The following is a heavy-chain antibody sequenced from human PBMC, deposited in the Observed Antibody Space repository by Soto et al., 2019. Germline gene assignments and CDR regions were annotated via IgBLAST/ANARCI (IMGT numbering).Heavy chain of an antibody. Sequence: QVPLQQSGPGLVKPSQTLSLTCAISGDSVSSNSAAWNWIRQSPSRGLEWLGRTYYRSKWYNDYAVSVNRQITNNPHSSKNQFSLQLNSVTPEYTAVYYCARETGIAADGWAYWGQGTLVTVSS. CDR2: TYYRSKWYN. J-gene: IGHJ4*02. CDR1: GDSVSSNSAA. CDR3: ARETGIAADGWAY. D-gene: IGHD6-13*01. V-gene: IGHV6-1*01.